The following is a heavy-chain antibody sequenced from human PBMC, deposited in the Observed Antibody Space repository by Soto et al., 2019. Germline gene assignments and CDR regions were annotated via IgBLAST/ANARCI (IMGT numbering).Heavy chain of an antibody. Sequence: QVPLVQSGAEVKKPGSSVKVSCKASGGTFSSYAISWLRQAPGQGLEWMGGISPIFGTANYAQKFQGRVTITADESTSTAYMELSSLRSEDTAVYYCAREREPGGFGESQPFDYWGQGTLVTVSS. CDR3: AREREPGGFGESQPFDY. CDR2: ISPIFGTA. V-gene: IGHV1-69*01. CDR1: GGTFSSYA. J-gene: IGHJ4*02. D-gene: IGHD3-10*01.